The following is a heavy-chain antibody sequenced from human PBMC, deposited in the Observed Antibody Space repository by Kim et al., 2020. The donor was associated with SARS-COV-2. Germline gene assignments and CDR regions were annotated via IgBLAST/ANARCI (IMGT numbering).Heavy chain of an antibody. J-gene: IGHJ5*02. CDR2: INSDGSST. Sequence: GGSLRLSCAASGFTFSTYWMHWVRQAPGKGLVWVSRINSDGSSTSYADSVKGRFTISRDNAKNTLYLQMNSLRVEDTAVYYCAKPIAVTGTGGFDPWGQGTLVTVSS. CDR1: GFTFSTYW. V-gene: IGHV3-74*01. CDR3: AKPIAVTGTGGFDP. D-gene: IGHD6-19*01.